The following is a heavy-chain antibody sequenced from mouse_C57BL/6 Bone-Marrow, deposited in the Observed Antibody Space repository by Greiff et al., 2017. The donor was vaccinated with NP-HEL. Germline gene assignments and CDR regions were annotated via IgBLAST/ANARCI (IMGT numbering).Heavy chain of an antibody. J-gene: IGHJ4*01. V-gene: IGHV2-2*01. CDR1: GFSLTSYG. CDR2: IWSGGST. CDR3: ARNYPSNWTMDD. D-gene: IGHD4-1*01. Sequence: QVQLQQSGPGLVQPSQSLSITCTVSGFSLTSYGVHWVRQSPGKGLEWLGVIWSGGSTDYNAAFISRLSISKDNSKSQVFFKMNSLQADDTAIYYCARNYPSNWTMDDWGQGTSVTVSS.